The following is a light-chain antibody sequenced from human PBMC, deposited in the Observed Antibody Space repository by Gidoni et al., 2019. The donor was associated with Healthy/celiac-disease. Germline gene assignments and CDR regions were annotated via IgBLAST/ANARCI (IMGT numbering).Light chain of an antibody. CDR1: KLGDKY. CDR2: QDS. CDR3: QAWDSSTAHV. V-gene: IGLV3-1*01. J-gene: IGLJ1*01. Sequence: SYALTQPPSVSVSPGQTASITCSGDKLGDKYACWYQQKPGQSPVLVIYQDSKRPSGIPERFSGSNSGNTATLTISGTQAMDEADYYCQAWDSSTAHVFGTGTKVTVL.